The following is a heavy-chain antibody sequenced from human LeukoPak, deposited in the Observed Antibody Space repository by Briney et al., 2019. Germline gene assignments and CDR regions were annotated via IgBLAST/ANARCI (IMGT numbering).Heavy chain of an antibody. CDR2: ISSSSSYI. J-gene: IGHJ4*02. Sequence: GGSLRLSYAASGFTFNSYTMNCDHQAPGKGLEWFSSISSSSSYIYYADAEKDRFTISRDNATISLSLQMHSLRAEDTAVYYCTSQGGFDYWGQGTLVTVSS. V-gene: IGHV3-21*01. CDR3: TSQGGFDY. CDR1: GFTFNSYT. D-gene: IGHD3-16*01.